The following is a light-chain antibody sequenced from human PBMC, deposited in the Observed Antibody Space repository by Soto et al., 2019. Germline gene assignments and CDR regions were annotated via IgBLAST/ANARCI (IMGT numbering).Light chain of an antibody. CDR3: TSYTGGVYV. Sequence: QSALTQPASVSGSPGQSITISCTGISSGIGTYNYVSWYQQYPGKAPKLMIYDVTDRPSGVSNRFSGSKSGNTASLTISGLQAEDEAEYYCTSYTGGVYVFGTGTKLTVL. CDR2: DVT. J-gene: IGLJ1*01. V-gene: IGLV2-14*01. CDR1: SSGIGTYNY.